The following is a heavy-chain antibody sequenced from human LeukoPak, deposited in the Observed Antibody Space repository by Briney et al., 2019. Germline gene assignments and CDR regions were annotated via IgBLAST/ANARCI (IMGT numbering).Heavy chain of an antibody. CDR2: ICYTGSI. D-gene: IGHD1-14*01. J-gene: IGHJ4*02. Sequence: SETLSLTCTVSGGSISSDCWSWIRQPPGKGLEWIVYICYTGSINYNPSLESRATISVDTSKNQFSLKLTSVTAADTAIYYCARVPLEYNTATHFDSWGQGTLVTVSS. V-gene: IGHV4-59*01. CDR1: GGSISSDC. CDR3: ARVPLEYNTATHFDS.